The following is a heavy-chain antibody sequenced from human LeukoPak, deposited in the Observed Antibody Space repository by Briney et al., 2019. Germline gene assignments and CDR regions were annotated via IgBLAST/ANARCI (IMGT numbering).Heavy chain of an antibody. CDR3: GGGPDSSGYY. V-gene: IGHV1-69*13. D-gene: IGHD3-22*01. Sequence: SVKVSCKASGGTFSSYAISWVRQAPGQGLEWMGGIIPIFGTANYAQKFQGRVTITADESTSTAYMELSSLRSEDAAVYYCGGGPDSSGYYWGQGTLVTVSS. CDR2: IIPIFGTA. CDR1: GGTFSSYA. J-gene: IGHJ4*02.